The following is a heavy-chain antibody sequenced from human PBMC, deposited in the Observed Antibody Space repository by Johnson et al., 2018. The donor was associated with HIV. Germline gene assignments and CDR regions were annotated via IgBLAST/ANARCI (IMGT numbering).Heavy chain of an antibody. J-gene: IGHJ3*02. CDR1: GFTFSSYA. V-gene: IGHV3-30*03. CDR2: ISYDGNNK. CDR3: ARVVAFGWELNDAFDI. D-gene: IGHD1-26*01. Sequence: QVQLVESGGGVVQTGGSLRLSCAASGFTFSSYAMHWVHQAPGKGLEWVAVISYDGNNKSYADSVKGRFTISRDNSKNTLYLQMNSLRAEDTAVYYCARVVAFGWELNDAFDIWGQGTMVTVSS.